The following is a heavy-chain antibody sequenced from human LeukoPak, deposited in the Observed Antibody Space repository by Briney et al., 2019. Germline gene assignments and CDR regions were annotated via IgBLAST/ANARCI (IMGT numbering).Heavy chain of an antibody. Sequence: GGSLRLSCEASGFTLSTYSMNWVRQAPGKGLEWISYISSSSSTMYYADSVKGRFTISRDNAKNSLFLQLNILRVDDTAVYYCARGFSFIDYWGQETLVSVSS. CDR3: ARGFSFIDY. J-gene: IGHJ4*02. D-gene: IGHD5-18*01. V-gene: IGHV3-48*01. CDR1: GFTLSTYS. CDR2: ISSSSSTM.